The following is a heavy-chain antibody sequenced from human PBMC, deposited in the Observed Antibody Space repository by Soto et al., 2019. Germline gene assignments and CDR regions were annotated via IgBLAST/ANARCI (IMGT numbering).Heavy chain of an antibody. CDR2: SYPGDSDT. V-gene: IGHV5-51*01. Sequence: AGESLKISCQGSGYSFTSYWINWVRQMPGKGLEWMGISYPGDSDTRYSPSFQGQVTISADKSIDTAYLQWRSLKASDTAVYYCASHDGSPGSYFGLDVWGQGTTVTVSS. J-gene: IGHJ6*02. CDR3: ASHDGSPGSYFGLDV. D-gene: IGHD1-1*01. CDR1: GYSFTSYW.